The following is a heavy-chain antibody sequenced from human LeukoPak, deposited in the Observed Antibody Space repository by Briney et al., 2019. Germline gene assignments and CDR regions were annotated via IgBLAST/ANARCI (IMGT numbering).Heavy chain of an antibody. CDR2: INHSGSH. CDR3: ALGGDFDY. V-gene: IGHV4-34*01. D-gene: IGHD3-16*01. Sequence: PSETLSLTCAVYGGSFSNYYWSWIRQPPWKGLEWTGEINHSGSHNYNPSLKSRVTISVDTSKNQFSLKLYSVTAADTAVYYCALGGDFDYWGQGTLVTVSS. J-gene: IGHJ4*02. CDR1: GGSFSNYY.